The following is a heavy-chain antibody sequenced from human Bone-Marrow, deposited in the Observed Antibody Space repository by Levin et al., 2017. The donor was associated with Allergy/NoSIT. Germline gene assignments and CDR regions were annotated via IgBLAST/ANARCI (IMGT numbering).Heavy chain of an antibody. J-gene: IGHJ3*01. D-gene: IGHD1-14*01. CDR3: AKERSVATGYDFDF. Sequence: GGSLRLSCAASGFSFSSYALYWVRQAPGKGLEWVSSGSAGTTYYADSVKGRFTISRDNSKSTVYLQMNNLRVEDTAVYYCAKERSVATGYDFDFWGQGTMVIVSS. CDR2: SGSAGTT. CDR1: GFSFSSYA. V-gene: IGHV3-23*01.